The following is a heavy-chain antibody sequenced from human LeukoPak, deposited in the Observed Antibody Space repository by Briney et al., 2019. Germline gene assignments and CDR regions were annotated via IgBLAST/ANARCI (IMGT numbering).Heavy chain of an antibody. D-gene: IGHD3-10*01. CDR3: ARFQTLLWFGDPSGYFQH. J-gene: IGHJ1*01. CDR2: INQDGSEK. V-gene: IGHV3-7*01. Sequence: PGGSLRLSCAASGFTFSSYWMSWVRQAPGKGVEWVANINQDGSEKYYVDSVKGRFTISRDNAKNSLYLQMNSLRAEDTAVYYCARFQTLLWFGDPSGYFQHWGQATLVTVSS. CDR1: GFTFSSYW.